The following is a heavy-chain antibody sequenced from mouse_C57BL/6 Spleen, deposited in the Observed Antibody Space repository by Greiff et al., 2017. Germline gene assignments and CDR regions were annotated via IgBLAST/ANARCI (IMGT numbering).Heavy chain of an antibody. V-gene: IGHV1-50*01. J-gene: IGHJ2*01. D-gene: IGHD1-1*01. CDR3: ARSLYYYGSSPYFDY. Sequence: QVQLQQPGAELVKPGASVKLSCKASGYTFTSYWMQWVKQRPGQGLEWIGEIAPSDSYTNYNQKFKGKATLTVDTSSSTAYMQLSSLTSEDSAVYYCARSLYYYGSSPYFDYWGQGTTLTVSS. CDR1: GYTFTSYW. CDR2: IAPSDSYT.